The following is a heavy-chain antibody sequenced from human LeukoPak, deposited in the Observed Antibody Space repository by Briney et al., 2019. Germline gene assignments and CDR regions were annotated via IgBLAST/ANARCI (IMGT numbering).Heavy chain of an antibody. CDR1: GYTFTSYG. J-gene: IGHJ4*02. Sequence: ASVKVSCKASGYTFTSYGISWVRQAPGQGLEWMGWISAYNGNTNYAQKLQGRVTMTTDTSTSTAYMELRSLRSDDTAVYYCATIPLYGSGSYFPDYWGQGTLVTVSS. V-gene: IGHV1-18*01. D-gene: IGHD3-10*01. CDR3: ATIPLYGSGSYFPDY. CDR2: ISAYNGNT.